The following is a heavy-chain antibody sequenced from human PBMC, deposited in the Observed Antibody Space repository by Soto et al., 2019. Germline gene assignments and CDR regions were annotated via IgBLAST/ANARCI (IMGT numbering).Heavy chain of an antibody. CDR1: GFTFNNYA. V-gene: IGHV3-64*01. J-gene: IGHJ6*02. CDR3: ARDHSGYDHNAYYCHGMDV. D-gene: IGHD5-12*01. CDR2: ISSNGGST. Sequence: EVQLVESGGGLVQPGGSLRLSCAASGFTFNNYAMHWVRQAPGKGLEYVSGISSNGGSTYHANFVKGRFTISRDNSKNTLYLQIGSLRAEDRAVYYCARDHSGYDHNAYYCHGMDVWGQGTTVTVSS.